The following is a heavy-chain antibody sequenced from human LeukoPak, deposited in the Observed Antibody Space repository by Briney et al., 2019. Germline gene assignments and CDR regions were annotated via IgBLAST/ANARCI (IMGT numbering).Heavy chain of an antibody. Sequence: ASVKVSCKVSGYTLTELSMHWVRQAPGKGLEWMGGFDPEDGETIYAQKFQGRVTMTEDTSTDTAYMELSSLRSEDTAVYYCAKGGDYDDLSGYWGQGTLVTVSS. D-gene: IGHD4-17*01. J-gene: IGHJ4*02. CDR1: GYTLTELS. V-gene: IGHV1-24*01. CDR3: AKGGDYDDLSGY. CDR2: FDPEDGET.